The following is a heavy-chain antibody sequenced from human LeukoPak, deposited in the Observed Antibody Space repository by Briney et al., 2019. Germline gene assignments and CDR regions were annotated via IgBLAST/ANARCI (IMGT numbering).Heavy chain of an antibody. CDR1: GFTFSSYS. D-gene: IGHD2-15*01. J-gene: IGHJ4*02. CDR3: AKPTLSGYCSGGSCYPALDY. Sequence: GGSLRLSCAASGFTFSSYSMNWVRQAPGKGLEWVSYISSSSSTIYYADSVKGRFTISRDNAKNSLYPQMNSLRAEDTAVYYCAKPTLSGYCSGGSCYPALDYWGQGTLVTVSS. V-gene: IGHV3-48*01. CDR2: ISSSSSTI.